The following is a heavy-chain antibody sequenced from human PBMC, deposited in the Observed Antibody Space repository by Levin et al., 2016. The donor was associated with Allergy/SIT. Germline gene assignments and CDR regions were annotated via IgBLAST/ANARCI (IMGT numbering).Heavy chain of an antibody. CDR1: GLTFSSYS. D-gene: IGHD3-10*01. CDR2: ISSSSSYI. J-gene: IGHJ4*02. CDR3: ASPYNHGSETLDS. Sequence: GESLKISCAASGLTFSSYSMNWVRQAPGKGLEWVSSISSSSSYIYYADSVQGRFAISRDNAKNSLYLQMNSLRVEDTAVYYCASPYNHGSETLDSWGQGTLVTVSS. V-gene: IGHV3-21*01.